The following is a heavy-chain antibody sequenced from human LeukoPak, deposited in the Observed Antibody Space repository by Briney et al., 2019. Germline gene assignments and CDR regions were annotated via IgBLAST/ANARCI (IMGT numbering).Heavy chain of an antibody. CDR1: GYTFTDYH. Sequence: GASVKVSCKASGYTFTDYHMHWVRQAPGQGLEWMGWINPNSGGTGYAQKFQGRVTMTRDTSISTAYMELSRLRSNDTAVYYCARDYASGWFLIWGLGTLVTVSS. D-gene: IGHD6-19*01. V-gene: IGHV1-2*02. CDR3: ARDYASGWFLI. CDR2: INPNSGGT. J-gene: IGHJ4*02.